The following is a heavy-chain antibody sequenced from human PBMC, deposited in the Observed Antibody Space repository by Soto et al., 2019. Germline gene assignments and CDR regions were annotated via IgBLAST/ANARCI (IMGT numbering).Heavy chain of an antibody. CDR1: GFTFSSYA. D-gene: IGHD1-1*01. CDR2: ISYDRSNK. V-gene: IGHV3-30-3*01. CDR3: ARDRLRYNWNDFPYYYYGMDV. J-gene: IGHJ6*02. Sequence: GGSLRLSCAASGFTFSSYAMHWVRQAPGKGLEWVAVISYDRSNKYYADSVKGRFTISRDNSKNTLYLQMNSLRTEDTAVYYCARDRLRYNWNDFPYYYYGMDVWGQVNAVTVS.